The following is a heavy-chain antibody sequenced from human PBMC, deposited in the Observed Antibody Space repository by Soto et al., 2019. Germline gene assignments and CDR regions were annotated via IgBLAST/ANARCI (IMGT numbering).Heavy chain of an antibody. D-gene: IGHD6-13*01. CDR1: GFTFGNNA. CDR3: ALDGQQLAPYAMDV. Sequence: QVQLVESGGNMVQPGRSLRLSCAASGFTFGNNAMHWVRHAAGKGLEWVAQIWFDGNNKYYTDSVKGRFTISRDNLKNTVYLQMDSLRADDTAVYYCALDGQQLAPYAMDVWGQGTTVIVSS. V-gene: IGHV3-33*01. CDR2: IWFDGNNK. J-gene: IGHJ6*02.